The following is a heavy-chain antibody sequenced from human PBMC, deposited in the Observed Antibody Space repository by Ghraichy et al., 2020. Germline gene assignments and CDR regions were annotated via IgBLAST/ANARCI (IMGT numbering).Heavy chain of an antibody. CDR3: ARAVGSGSNI. D-gene: IGHD3-10*01. V-gene: IGHV3-74*01. CDR1: GFTITNYW. CDR2: INSDGSTT. J-gene: IGHJ3*02. Sequence: GGSLRLSCTASGFTITNYWMHWVRQAPGKGLVWVSHINSDGSTTGYGESVKGRFTISRDNAKNTVYLQMNSLRAEDTAVYYCARAVGSGSNIWGQGTMVTVSS.